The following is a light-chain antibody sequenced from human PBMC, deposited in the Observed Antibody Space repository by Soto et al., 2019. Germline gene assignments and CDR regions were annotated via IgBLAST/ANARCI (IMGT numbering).Light chain of an antibody. J-gene: IGKJ1*01. Sequence: EIVMTQSPATLSGSPGERATLSCRASQSVSSNLAWYQQKPGQAPRLLIYRASTRATGIPARFSGSGSGTEFTLTISSLQSEDFAVYYCQQYNNWPRTFGQGTKVEIK. CDR2: RAS. V-gene: IGKV3-15*01. CDR1: QSVSSN. CDR3: QQYNNWPRT.